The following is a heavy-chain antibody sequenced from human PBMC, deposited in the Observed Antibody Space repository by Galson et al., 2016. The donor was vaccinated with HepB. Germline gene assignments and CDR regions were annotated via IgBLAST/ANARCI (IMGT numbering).Heavy chain of an antibody. D-gene: IGHD3-16*01. J-gene: IGHJ3*02. Sequence: SLRLSCAASGFNFITTWMHWVRQSPGKGLAWVSRINGDGRITNYADSVRGRFTISRDNAKNTVSLQMNSLRAEDTAMYYCVRDFLWGEVAVAFDIWGQGTRVTVSS. CDR1: GFNFITTW. V-gene: IGHV3-74*01. CDR2: INGDGRIT. CDR3: VRDFLWGEVAVAFDI.